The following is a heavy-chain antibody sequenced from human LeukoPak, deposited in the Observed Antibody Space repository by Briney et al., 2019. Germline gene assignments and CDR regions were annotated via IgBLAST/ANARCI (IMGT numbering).Heavy chain of an antibody. CDR2: INWNGGST. CDR1: GFTFDDYG. V-gene: IGHV3-20*04. J-gene: IGHJ4*02. Sequence: PGGSLRLSCAASGFTFDDYGMSWVRQAPGKGLEWVSGINWNGGSTGYADSVKGRFTISRDNSKNTLYLQMNSLRAEDTAVYYCAKGDSSGWDLLDYWGQGTLVTVSS. D-gene: IGHD6-19*01. CDR3: AKGDSSGWDLLDY.